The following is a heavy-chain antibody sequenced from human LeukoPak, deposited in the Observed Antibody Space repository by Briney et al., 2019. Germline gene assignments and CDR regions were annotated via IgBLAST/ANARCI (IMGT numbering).Heavy chain of an antibody. CDR1: GFTFSSYA. D-gene: IGHD1-26*01. CDR3: AKDGIERQYFQH. J-gene: IGHJ1*01. CDR2: ISGSGGST. Sequence: GGSLRLSCAASGFTFSSYAMSWVRQAPGKGLERVSGISGSGGSTYYADSVKGRFTISRDNSKNTLYLQMNSLRAEDTAVYYCAKDGIERQYFQHWGQGTLVTVSS. V-gene: IGHV3-23*01.